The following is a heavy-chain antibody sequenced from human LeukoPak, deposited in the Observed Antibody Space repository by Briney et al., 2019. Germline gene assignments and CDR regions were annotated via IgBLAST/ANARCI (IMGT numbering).Heavy chain of an antibody. CDR3: ASSSSGWPYYFDY. J-gene: IGHJ4*02. V-gene: IGHV4-59*08. CDR2: IYYSGST. CDR1: GGSISSYY. Sequence: SETLSLTCTVSGGSISSYYWSWIRQPPGKGLEWIGYIYYSGSTKYNPSLKSRVTISVDTTKNQFSLKLSSVTAADTAVYYCASSSSGWPYYFDYWGQGTLVTVSS. D-gene: IGHD6-19*01.